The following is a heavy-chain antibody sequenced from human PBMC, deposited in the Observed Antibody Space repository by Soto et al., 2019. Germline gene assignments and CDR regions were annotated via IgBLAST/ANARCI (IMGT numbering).Heavy chain of an antibody. CDR3: AKSISGDYYFDY. D-gene: IGHD4-17*01. V-gene: IGHV3-30*18. J-gene: IGHJ4*02. CDR2: LSYDGSNK. CDR1: ASTPSSNG. Sequence: GGSLRLPCAVAASTPSSNGMNSARQAPSKGLERVAVLSYDGSNKSYAASGKGPFTISRANSNNTLDSQLNILRAEDPAVYSSAKSISGDYYFDYWGQGTLVTVSS.